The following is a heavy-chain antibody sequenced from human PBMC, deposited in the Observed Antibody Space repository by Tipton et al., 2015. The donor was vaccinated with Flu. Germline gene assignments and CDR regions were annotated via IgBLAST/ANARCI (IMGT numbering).Heavy chain of an antibody. J-gene: IGHJ4*02. CDR3: VRRDIIAAAGFDY. Sequence: VQLVQSGAEVKKPGESLKISCKGSGSSFSSYWIAWVRQMPGRGLEWMGIIYPDDSDTRYSPSFQGQVTFSADKSISTAYLQWSSLKASDSAMFYCVRRDIIAAAGFDYWGQGTLVTVSS. D-gene: IGHD6-13*01. CDR1: GSSFSSYW. CDR2: IYPDDSDT. V-gene: IGHV5-51*03.